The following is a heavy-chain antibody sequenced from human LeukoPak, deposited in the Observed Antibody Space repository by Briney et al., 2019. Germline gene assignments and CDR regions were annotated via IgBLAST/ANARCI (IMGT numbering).Heavy chain of an antibody. CDR2: IYYSGST. CDR1: GGSISSYY. J-gene: IGHJ4*02. D-gene: IGHD3-22*01. Sequence: PSETLSLTCTVSGGSISSYYWSWIRQPPGKGLEWIGYIYYSGSTNYNPSLKSRVTISVDTSKNQFSLKLSSVTAADTAVYYCAREGGYYYDSSALDYWGQGTLVTVSS. V-gene: IGHV4-59*01. CDR3: AREGGYYYDSSALDY.